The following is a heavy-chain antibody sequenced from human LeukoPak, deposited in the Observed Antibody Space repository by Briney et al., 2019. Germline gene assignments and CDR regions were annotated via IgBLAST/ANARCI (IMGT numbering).Heavy chain of an antibody. CDR2: INHKGNVN. CDR1: GFTFSSYW. CDR3: ARGGGLDV. Sequence: GGSLRLSCAASGFTFSSYWMNWARQAPGKGLEWVASINHKGNVNYYVDSVKGRFTISRDNAKNSLYLQMSDLRAEDTAVYFCARGGGLDVWGQGATVTVSS. J-gene: IGHJ6*02. D-gene: IGHD3-16*01. V-gene: IGHV3-7*03.